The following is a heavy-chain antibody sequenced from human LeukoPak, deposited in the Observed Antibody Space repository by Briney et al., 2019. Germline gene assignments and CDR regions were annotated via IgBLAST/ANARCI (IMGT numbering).Heavy chain of an antibody. CDR2: IYTSGST. Sequence: SETLSLTCTVSGGSISSGHYYWSWIRQPAGKGLEWIGRIYTSGSTNYNPSLKSRVTISVDTSKNQFSLKLSSVTAADTAVYYCARGGRGLNWFDPWGQGTLVTVSS. D-gene: IGHD2-15*01. J-gene: IGHJ5*02. V-gene: IGHV4-61*02. CDR1: GGSISSGHYY. CDR3: ARGGRGLNWFDP.